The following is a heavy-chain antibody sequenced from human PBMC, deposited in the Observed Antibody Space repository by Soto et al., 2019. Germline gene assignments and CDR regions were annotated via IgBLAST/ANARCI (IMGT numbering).Heavy chain of an antibody. Sequence: QVQLVQSGAEVKKPGSSVKVSCKASGGTFSSYAISWVRQAPGQGPEWMGGIIPIFGTANYAQKFQGRVTITADESTSTGYMELSSLRSEDTAVYYCAGDPEAYSSGAFDYWGQGTLVTVSS. V-gene: IGHV1-69*01. CDR2: IIPIFGTA. D-gene: IGHD6-19*01. J-gene: IGHJ4*02. CDR1: GGTFSSYA. CDR3: AGDPEAYSSGAFDY.